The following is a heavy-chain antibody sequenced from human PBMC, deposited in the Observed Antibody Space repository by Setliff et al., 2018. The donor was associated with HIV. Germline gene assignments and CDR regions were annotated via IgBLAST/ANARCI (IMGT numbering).Heavy chain of an antibody. CDR3: ARSRTILSFDP. CDR1: GGSISSGSFY. Sequence: SETLSLTCTVSGGSISSGSFYWTWMRQSAGKGLEWIGRVYASGTTNYNPSLKSRVAISMDSSQNQFSLNLTSVTAADTAVYYCARSRTILSFDPWGQGAQVTVSS. D-gene: IGHD2-15*01. J-gene: IGHJ5*02. V-gene: IGHV4-61*02. CDR2: VYASGTT.